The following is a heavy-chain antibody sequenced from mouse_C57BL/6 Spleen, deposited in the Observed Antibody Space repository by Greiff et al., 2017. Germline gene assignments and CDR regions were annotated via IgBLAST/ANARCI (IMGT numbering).Heavy chain of an antibody. CDR3: ARGGQLRLDY. V-gene: IGHV1-54*01. J-gene: IGHJ2*01. D-gene: IGHD3-2*02. CDR1: GYAFTNYL. Sequence: VQLQQSGAELVRPGTSVQVSCKASGYAFTNYLIEWVKQRPGQGLEWIGVINPGSGGTNYNEKFKGKATLTADKSSSTAYMQLCSLTSEDSAVYFCARGGQLRLDYWGQGTTLTVSS. CDR2: INPGSGGT.